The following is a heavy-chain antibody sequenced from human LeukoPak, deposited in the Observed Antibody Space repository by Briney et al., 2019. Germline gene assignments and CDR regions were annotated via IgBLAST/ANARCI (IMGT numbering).Heavy chain of an antibody. V-gene: IGHV3-30*04. Sequence: GGSLRLSCAASGFTFSSYAMHWVRQAPGKGLEWVAVISYDGSNKYYADSVKGRFTISRDNSKNTLYLQMNSLRAEDTAVYYCAATDGYSGSGYGMGVWGQGTTVTVSS. J-gene: IGHJ6*02. CDR3: AATDGYSGSGYGMGV. CDR1: GFTFSSYA. CDR2: ISYDGSNK. D-gene: IGHD5-12*01.